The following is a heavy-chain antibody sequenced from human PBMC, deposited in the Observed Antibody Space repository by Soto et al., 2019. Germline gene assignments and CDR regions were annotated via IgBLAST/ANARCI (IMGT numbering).Heavy chain of an antibody. CDR2: INAGNGNT. CDR3: ARGAYYVDY. J-gene: IGHJ4*02. V-gene: IGHV1-3*01. CDR1: GYTFTSYA. Sequence: QVQLVQSGAEVKKPGASVKVSCKASGYTFTSYAMHWVRQAPGQRLEWMGWINAGNGNTKYSQKFQGRVTITRDTSASTSYMELSSRRSEDTAVYYCARGAYYVDYWGQGTLVTVS.